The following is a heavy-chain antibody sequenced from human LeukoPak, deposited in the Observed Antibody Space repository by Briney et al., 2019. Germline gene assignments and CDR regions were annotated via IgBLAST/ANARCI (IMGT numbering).Heavy chain of an antibody. Sequence: GGSLRLSCAASGFTFSSYSVNWVRQAPGKGLEWVSSISSSSSYIYYADSVKGRFTISRDNAKNSLYLQMNSLRAEDTAVYYCARDEVVVAANYFDYWGQGTLVTVSS. J-gene: IGHJ4*02. CDR1: GFTFSSYS. CDR2: ISSSSSYI. V-gene: IGHV3-21*01. D-gene: IGHD2-15*01. CDR3: ARDEVVVAANYFDY.